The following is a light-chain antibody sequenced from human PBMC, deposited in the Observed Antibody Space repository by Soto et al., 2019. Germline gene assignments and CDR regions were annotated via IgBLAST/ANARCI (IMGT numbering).Light chain of an antibody. V-gene: IGKV3-20*01. CDR1: QSISRY. Sequence: IVFTQSPGTLSLSPGERTTPSCRASQSISRYLAWYQQKPGQGPRLLIYGASIRATGIPARFSGSGSGTDFTLNIRSLETEDFAVYYCQQYGSSSWTLGQGTKVDIK. CDR2: GAS. CDR3: QQYGSSSWT. J-gene: IGKJ1*01.